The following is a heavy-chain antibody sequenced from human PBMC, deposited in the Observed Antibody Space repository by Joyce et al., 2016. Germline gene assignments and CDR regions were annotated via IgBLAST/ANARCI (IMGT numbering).Heavy chain of an antibody. CDR1: GFTFNTYG. Sequence: QVQLLESGGGVVQPGRSLRLSCSASGFTFNTYGMHWVRQAPGKGLEGVAVMSYDGSNEYYADSVKGRLTISRDNAKNTLYLQMNSLRAEDTAVYYCTKSSRTGYSSGWPDFDYWGQGTLVTVSS. V-gene: IGHV3-30*18. D-gene: IGHD6-19*01. J-gene: IGHJ4*02. CDR3: TKSSRTGYSSGWPDFDY. CDR2: MSYDGSNE.